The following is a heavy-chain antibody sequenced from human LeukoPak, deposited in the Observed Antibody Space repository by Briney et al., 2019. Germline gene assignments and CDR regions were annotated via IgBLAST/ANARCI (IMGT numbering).Heavy chain of an antibody. D-gene: IGHD3-22*01. CDR3: ARDNLYDSSGYYPHFDY. Sequence: GGSLRLSCAASGFTFSDYYMSWIRQAPGKGLEWVSYISSSGSTIYYADSVKGRFTISRDNAKNSLYLQMNSLRAEDTAVYYCARDNLYDSSGYYPHFDYWGQGTLVTVSS. CDR1: GFTFSDYY. J-gene: IGHJ4*02. CDR2: ISSSGSTI. V-gene: IGHV3-11*01.